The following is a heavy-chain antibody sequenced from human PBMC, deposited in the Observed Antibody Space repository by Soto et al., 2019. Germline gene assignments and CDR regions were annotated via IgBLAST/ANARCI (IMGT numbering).Heavy chain of an antibody. CDR1: GYTFSNYD. D-gene: IGHD2-15*01. V-gene: IGHV1-8*01. CDR3: ARSQGYCSGGSCYLVYAFDR. CDR2: MNHNRANT. Sequence: QVQLVQSGAVVKKPGASVKVSCKASGYTFSNYDINWVRQAAGQGLEYMGWMNHNRANTGYAQKFQGRVTMTRDTSTSTAFMELSDLGSEDTAVYFWARSQGYCSGGSCYLVYAFDRWGQGTVVTVSS. J-gene: IGHJ3*01.